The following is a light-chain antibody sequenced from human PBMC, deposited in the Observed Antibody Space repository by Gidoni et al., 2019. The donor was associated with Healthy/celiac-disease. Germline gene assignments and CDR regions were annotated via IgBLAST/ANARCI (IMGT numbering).Light chain of an antibody. J-gene: IGKJ5*01. CDR2: AAS. CDR1: QSISSY. CDR3: QQSYSTPIT. V-gene: IGKV1-39*01. Sequence: IQIHKSPSSLSASVGDRVTITCRASQSISSYLNWYQQKPGKAPKLLLYAASSLQSGVPSRFSGSGSGTDFTLTISSLQPEDFATYYCQQSYSTPITFGQGTRLEIK.